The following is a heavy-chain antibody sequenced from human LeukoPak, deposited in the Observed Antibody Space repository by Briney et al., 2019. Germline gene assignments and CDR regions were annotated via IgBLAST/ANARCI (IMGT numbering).Heavy chain of an antibody. J-gene: IGHJ4*02. CDR3: AKDYPLDY. CDR2: ISGSGGST. Sequence: QSGGSLGLSCAASGFTFSSYTMHWVRQAPGKGLEWVSAISGSGGSTYYADSVKGRFTISRDNSKNTLYLQMNTLRAEDTAVYYCAKDYPLDYWGQGALVTVSS. CDR1: GFTFSSYT. V-gene: IGHV3-23*01.